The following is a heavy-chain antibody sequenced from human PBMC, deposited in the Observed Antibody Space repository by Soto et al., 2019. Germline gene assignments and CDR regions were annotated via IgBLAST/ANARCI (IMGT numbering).Heavy chain of an antibody. J-gene: IGHJ4*01. CDR2: IHDSGST. CDR1: GGSIGSSNW. D-gene: IGHD6-19*01. CDR3: ARHDGFSSGWIFDY. V-gene: IGHV4-4*02. Sequence: SETLSLTCAVSGGSIGSSNWWSWVRQSPGKGLEWIGEIHDSGSTYSNPSLKSRVTISVDTSNNQLSLKLRSVTAADTAVYYCARHDGFSSGWIFDYWGHGTLVTVSS.